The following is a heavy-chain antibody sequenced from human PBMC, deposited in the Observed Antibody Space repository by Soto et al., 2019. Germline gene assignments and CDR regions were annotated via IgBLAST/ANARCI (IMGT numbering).Heavy chain of an antibody. CDR2: TSTFNGEA. J-gene: IGHJ4*02. V-gene: IGHV1-18*01. CDR1: GYSFTSTG. CDR3: ARDLDGSGSYFTDY. Sequence: ASVKVSCKASGYSFTSTGISWVRQAPGQGPEWMGWTSTFNGEAKYAQKLQGRVTMTTDTSTTTAYMELRSLTSDDTAVYYCARDLDGSGSYFTDYWGQGTLVTVSS. D-gene: IGHD3-10*01.